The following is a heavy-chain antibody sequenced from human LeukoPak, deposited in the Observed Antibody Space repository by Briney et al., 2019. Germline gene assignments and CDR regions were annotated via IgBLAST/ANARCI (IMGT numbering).Heavy chain of an antibody. Sequence: GGSLRLSCAASGFTFSSYAMSWVRQAPGKGLEWVSAISGSGGSTYYADSVKGRFTISRDDSKNTLYLQMNSLRAEDAAVYYCARNLDYYYMDVWGKGTTVTVSS. J-gene: IGHJ6*03. CDR2: ISGSGGST. V-gene: IGHV3-23*01. CDR3: ARNLDYYYMDV. CDR1: GFTFSSYA.